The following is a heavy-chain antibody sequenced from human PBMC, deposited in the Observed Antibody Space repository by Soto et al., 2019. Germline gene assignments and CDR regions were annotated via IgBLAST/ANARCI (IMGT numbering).Heavy chain of an antibody. CDR3: ARKDYYGSGIYYFDS. D-gene: IGHD3-10*01. J-gene: IGHJ4*02. CDR2: INAANGDT. Sequence: QVQLVQSGAEVKEPGASVKVSCKASGYTFSNFPMHWVRQAPGQGLEWMGWINAANGDTGYSQKFQGRVTLTRDTSASTAYMELSSLRSEDTAVYYCARKDYYGSGIYYFDSWGQGTLVTVSS. CDR1: GYTFSNFP. V-gene: IGHV1-3*01.